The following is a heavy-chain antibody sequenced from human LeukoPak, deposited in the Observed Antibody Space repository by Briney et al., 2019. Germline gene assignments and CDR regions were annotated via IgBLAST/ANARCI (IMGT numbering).Heavy chain of an antibody. CDR2: INPNSGGT. D-gene: IGHD6-13*01. CDR1: GYTFTGYY. CDR3: ARASSPYSSSWYYFDY. J-gene: IGHJ4*02. Sequence: APAKASCKASGYTFTGYYMHWVRQAPRQGLEWMGWINPNSGGTNYAQKFQGRVTMTRDTSISTAYMELSRLRSDDTAVYYCARASSPYSSSWYYFDYWGQGTLVTVSS. V-gene: IGHV1-2*02.